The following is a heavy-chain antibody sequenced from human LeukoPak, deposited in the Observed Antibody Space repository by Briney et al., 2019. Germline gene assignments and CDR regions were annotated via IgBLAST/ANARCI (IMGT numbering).Heavy chain of an antibody. J-gene: IGHJ4*02. D-gene: IGHD5-18*01. CDR1: GGSFSGYY. V-gene: IGHV4-34*01. CDR2: INHSGST. CDR3: ARRGYSYGYYFDY. Sequence: SETLSLTCAVYGGSFSGYYXSWIRQPPXXXXXXXXEINHSGSTNYNPSLKSRVTISVDTSKNQFSLKLSSVTAADTAVYYCARRGYSYGYYFDYWGQGTLVTVSS.